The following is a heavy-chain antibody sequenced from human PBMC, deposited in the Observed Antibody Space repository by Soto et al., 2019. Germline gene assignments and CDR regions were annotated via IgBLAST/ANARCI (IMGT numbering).Heavy chain of an antibody. J-gene: IGHJ3*01. CDR1: GDTFSHYV. Sequence: VQMVQPGAEVKEPGSSVKVSCTNSGDTFSHYVMSWVRQAPGQGLEWMGSLAPISGSPNYAERFEGRLTISADAGTSTMYMELRSLKYDDTAVYYCARIGVGSRRWGQGTMVTVSS. V-gene: IGHV1-69*18. CDR3: ARIGVGSRR. D-gene: IGHD1-26*01. CDR2: LAPISGSP.